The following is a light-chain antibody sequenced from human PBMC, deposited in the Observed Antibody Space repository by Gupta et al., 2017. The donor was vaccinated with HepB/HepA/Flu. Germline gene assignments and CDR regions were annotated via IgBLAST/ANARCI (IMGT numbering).Light chain of an antibody. CDR3: CSYAGDSSSLVA. CDR2: EVS. V-gene: IGLV2-23*02. CDR1: SSYIGSYKL. Sequence: QSALTQPASVSRSPGQSITISGTGTSSYIGSYKLVSWYQQHPGKAPKLIIHEVSTRPSGISNRLSGSKSGNTASLTVSGLQAEDEADYYCCSYAGDSSSLVAFGGGTKLTVL. J-gene: IGLJ2*01.